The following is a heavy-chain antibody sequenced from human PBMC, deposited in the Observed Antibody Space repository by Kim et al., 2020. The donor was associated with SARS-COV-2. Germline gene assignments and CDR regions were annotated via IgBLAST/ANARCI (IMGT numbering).Heavy chain of an antibody. CDR1: GGSVSSGSYY. CDR2: MYSSGST. V-gene: IGHV4-61*01. D-gene: IGHD5-12*01. CDR3: TKGSGWLTDL. J-gene: IGHJ2*01. Sequence: SETLSLTCTVSGGSVSSGSYYWNWIRQPPGKGLEWIGYMYSSGSTNYNPSLKSRVTISIDTYRNQFSLKLSSVSAADTAVYYCTKGSGWLTDLWGRGTLVTVSS.